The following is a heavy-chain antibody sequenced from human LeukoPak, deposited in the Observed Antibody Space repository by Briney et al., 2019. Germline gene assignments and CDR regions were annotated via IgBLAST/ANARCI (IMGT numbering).Heavy chain of an antibody. CDR1: GFNFSNYD. Sequence: GRSLGLSCAASGFNFSNYDMHWVRQAPGKGLEWVAVISYDGTNKYYADSVKGRFTISRDNSKSTLYLQMNSLRAEDTAVYYCARGGRDDFWSGYYPEDYYFDYWGQGTLVTVSS. V-gene: IGHV3-30*03. CDR2: ISYDGTNK. J-gene: IGHJ4*02. CDR3: ARGGRDDFWSGYYPEDYYFDY. D-gene: IGHD3-3*01.